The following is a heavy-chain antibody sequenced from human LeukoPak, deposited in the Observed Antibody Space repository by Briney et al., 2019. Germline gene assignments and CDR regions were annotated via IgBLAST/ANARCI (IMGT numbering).Heavy chain of an antibody. CDR3: ARALDV. V-gene: IGHV3-30*04. CDR1: GLSFNTYA. CDR2: ISYDGSYT. Sequence: GRSLRLSWVDSGLSFNTYAMHWVRQAPGKGLEWVAAISYDGSYTYYRDSVRGRFTISRDNSKNTMYLQMNSLRAEDTAMYYCARALDVWGKGTTVTVSS. J-gene: IGHJ6*04.